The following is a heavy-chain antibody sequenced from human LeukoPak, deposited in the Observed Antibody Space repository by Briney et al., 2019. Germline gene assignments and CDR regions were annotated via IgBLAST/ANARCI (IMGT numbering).Heavy chain of an antibody. CDR3: ARTSRDDAFDI. J-gene: IGHJ3*02. Sequence: SVTLSLTCTVSGGSISSHYWSWIRQPPGKGLEWIGYIYYSGSTNYNPSLKSRVTISVDTSKNQFSLKLSSVTAADTAVYYCARTSRDDAFDIWGQGTMVTVSS. V-gene: IGHV4-59*11. CDR1: GGSISSHY. CDR2: IYYSGST.